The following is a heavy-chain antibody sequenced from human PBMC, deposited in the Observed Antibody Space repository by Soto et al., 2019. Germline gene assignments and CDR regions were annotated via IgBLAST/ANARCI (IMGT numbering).Heavy chain of an antibody. CDR1: GFTFSAYG. D-gene: IGHD4-17*01. CDR2: ISFDGSQE. V-gene: IGHV3-30*03. CDR3: ARDQDYGDVGGMDV. Sequence: QVRLVESGGGVVQPGRSLRVSCAASGFTFSAYGMHWVRQTPGQGLEWVAVISFDGSQENHADSLKGRFSISRDNSKNSVFLQMNSLRPEDTGVYYCARDQDYGDVGGMDVWGQGTTVTVSS. J-gene: IGHJ6*02.